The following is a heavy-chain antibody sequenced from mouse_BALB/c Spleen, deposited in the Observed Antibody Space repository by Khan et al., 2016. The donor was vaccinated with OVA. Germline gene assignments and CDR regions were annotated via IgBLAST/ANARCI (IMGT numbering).Heavy chain of an antibody. J-gene: IGHJ3*01. D-gene: IGHD2-13*01. Sequence: EVELVESGGGLVEPGGSLKLSCEASGFTFSDYYMYWVRQTPEKGLEWVATISPGGNSIYYPDSVKERFTISRDDLNNTLSLRMSNLKSEDTAIYYCTRGYYDDPFAYWGQGTLVTVSA. CDR1: GFTFSDYY. CDR2: ISPGGNSI. CDR3: TRGYYDDPFAY. V-gene: IGHV5-4*02.